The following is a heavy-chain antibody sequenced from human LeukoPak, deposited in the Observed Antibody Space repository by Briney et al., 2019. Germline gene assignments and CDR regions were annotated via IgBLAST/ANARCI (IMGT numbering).Heavy chain of an antibody. CDR1: GLTFSSYA. CDR3: AKVINYDSSGSDY. J-gene: IGHJ4*02. Sequence: GGSLRLSCAASGLTFSSYAMSWVRQAPGKGLEWVSAISGSGGSTYYADSVKGRFTISRDNSKNTLYLRMNSLRAEDTAVYYCAKVINYDSSGSDYWGQGTLVTVSS. D-gene: IGHD3-22*01. V-gene: IGHV3-23*01. CDR2: ISGSGGST.